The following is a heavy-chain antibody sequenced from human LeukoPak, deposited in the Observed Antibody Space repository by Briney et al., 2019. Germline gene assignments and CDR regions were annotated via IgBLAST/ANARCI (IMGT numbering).Heavy chain of an antibody. CDR2: INLNGGST. CDR3: ARVDYYGSGGVRNPFYFDY. J-gene: IGHJ4*02. Sequence: AGGSLRLSFAASGFTFDDYGMSWVRQAPGKGLEWVSGINLNGGSTGYADSVKGRFTISRDNAKNSLYLQMNSLRAEDTALYHCARVDYYGSGGVRNPFYFDYWGQGTLVTVSS. D-gene: IGHD3-10*01. V-gene: IGHV3-20*02. CDR1: GFTFDDYG.